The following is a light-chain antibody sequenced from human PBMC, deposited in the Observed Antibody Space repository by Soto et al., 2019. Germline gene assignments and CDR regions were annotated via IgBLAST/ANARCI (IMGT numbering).Light chain of an antibody. CDR3: QQRSSWPLT. J-gene: IGKJ1*01. Sequence: MTQTPANVSVSPGERATLSCRARQSVGSLLAWYRQKPGQAPRLLIYFGSNRAAGIPPRFSGSGSGTEFTLTIDSLQPEDFALFYCQQRSSWPLTSCQGTKVDIK. CDR2: FGS. CDR1: QSVGSL. V-gene: IGKV3-11*01.